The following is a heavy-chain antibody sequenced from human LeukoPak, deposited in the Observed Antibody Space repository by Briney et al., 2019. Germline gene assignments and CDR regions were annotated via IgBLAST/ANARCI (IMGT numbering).Heavy chain of an antibody. Sequence: GGSLRLSCEAYGFTLGDHWMTWVRQAPGKGLEWVAYMKQDGSAKDYVDSVKGRFTISRDNSKNSLYLQMNSLRAEDTAVYYCARGGWSPDYWGQGTLVTVSS. CDR1: GFTLGDHW. CDR2: MKQDGSAK. V-gene: IGHV3-7*04. D-gene: IGHD6-19*01. CDR3: ARGGWSPDY. J-gene: IGHJ4*02.